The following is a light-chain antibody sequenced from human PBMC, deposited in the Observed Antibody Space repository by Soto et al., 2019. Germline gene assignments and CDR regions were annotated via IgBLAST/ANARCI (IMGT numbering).Light chain of an antibody. Sequence: QSALTQPASVSGSPGQSITISCTGTSSDVGGYNYVSWYQQHPGKAPKLMIYDVSNGPSGVSNRFSGSKSGNTASLTISGLQAEDEADYYCSSYTSSSTYVFGTGTKHTVL. CDR2: DVS. V-gene: IGLV2-14*01. CDR1: SSDVGGYNY. J-gene: IGLJ1*01. CDR3: SSYTSSSTYV.